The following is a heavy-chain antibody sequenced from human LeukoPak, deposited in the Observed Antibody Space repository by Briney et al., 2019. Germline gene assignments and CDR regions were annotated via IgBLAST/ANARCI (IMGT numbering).Heavy chain of an antibody. CDR1: GASISNSSHY. CDR2: IYYTGTT. Sequence: SETLSLTCIVSGASISNSSHYWGWIRQPPGKGLEWIGNIYYTGTTYYAPSLKSRVTISIDTSKSQFSLKVSSVTAADTAVYYCARVVAVAGTFPDSWGQGTLVTVSS. CDR3: ARVVAVAGTFPDS. D-gene: IGHD6-19*01. J-gene: IGHJ4*02. V-gene: IGHV4-39*07.